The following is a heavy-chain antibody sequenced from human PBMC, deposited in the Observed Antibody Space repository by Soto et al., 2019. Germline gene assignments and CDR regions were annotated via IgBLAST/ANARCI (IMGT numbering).Heavy chain of an antibody. Sequence: VGSLRLSCAASGFTFSSYEMNWVRQAPGKGLEWVSYISSSGSTIYYADSVKGRFTISRDNAKNSLYLQMNSLRAEDTAVYYCARGGIAVAPDYWGQGTLVTVSS. CDR1: GFTFSSYE. J-gene: IGHJ4*02. CDR3: ARGGIAVAPDY. V-gene: IGHV3-48*03. D-gene: IGHD6-19*01. CDR2: ISSSGSTI.